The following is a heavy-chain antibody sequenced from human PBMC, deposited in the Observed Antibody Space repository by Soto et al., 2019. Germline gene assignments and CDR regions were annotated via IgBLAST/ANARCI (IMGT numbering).Heavy chain of an antibody. CDR3: ARQGMWGAYYFDH. D-gene: IGHD3-16*01. CDR1: GGTFSSYA. Sequence: GASVKVSCKASGGTFSSYAISWVRQAPGQGLEWMGGIIPIFGTANYAQKFQGRVTITADESTSTAYMELSSLRSEDTAIYYCARQGMWGAYYFDHWGQGTLVTVSS. V-gene: IGHV1-69*13. CDR2: IIPIFGTA. J-gene: IGHJ4*02.